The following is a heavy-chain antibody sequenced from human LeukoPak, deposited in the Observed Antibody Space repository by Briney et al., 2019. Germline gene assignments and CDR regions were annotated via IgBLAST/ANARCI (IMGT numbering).Heavy chain of an antibody. J-gene: IGHJ4*02. CDR1: GFTFSSYA. CDR3: AKDRVGCSSTSGSDFDY. Sequence: PGGSLRLSCAASGFTFSSYAMSWVRQAPGKGLEWVSAISGSGGSTYYADSVKGRSTISRDNSKNTLYLQMNSLRAEDTAVYYCAKDRVGCSSTSGSDFDYWGQGTRDPVSS. V-gene: IGHV3-23*01. CDR2: ISGSGGST. D-gene: IGHD2-2*01.